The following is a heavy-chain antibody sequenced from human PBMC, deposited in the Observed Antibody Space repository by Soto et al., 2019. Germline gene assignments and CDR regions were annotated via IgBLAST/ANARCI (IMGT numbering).Heavy chain of an antibody. Sequence: KTSETLSLTCAVYGGSFSGYFWTWIRQPPGKGLEWLAEINHSGITNYNPSVESRVSMSVDTSKNQFSLRLYSVTAADTAVYYCVRGPYNYNSRYFDYWGQGTLVTVSS. J-gene: IGHJ4*02. CDR3: VRGPYNYNSRYFDY. D-gene: IGHD1-1*01. V-gene: IGHV4-34*01. CDR1: GGSFSGYF. CDR2: INHSGIT.